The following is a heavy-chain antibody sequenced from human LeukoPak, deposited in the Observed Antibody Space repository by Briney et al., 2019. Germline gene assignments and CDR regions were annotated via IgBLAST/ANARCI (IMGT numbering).Heavy chain of an antibody. CDR2: ISGSGGST. CDR3: ARPHSSSWKFDY. Sequence: PGGSLRLSCAASGFTFSSYAMSWVRQAPGKGLEWVSAISGSGGSTYYADSVKGRFTISRDNSKNTLYLQMNSLRAEDTAVYYCARPHSSSWKFDYWGQGTLVTVSS. V-gene: IGHV3-23*01. CDR1: GFTFSSYA. J-gene: IGHJ4*02. D-gene: IGHD6-13*01.